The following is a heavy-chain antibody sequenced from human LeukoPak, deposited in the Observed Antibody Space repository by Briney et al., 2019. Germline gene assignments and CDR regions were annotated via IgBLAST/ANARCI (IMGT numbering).Heavy chain of an antibody. CDR2: ISHSETT. Sequence: SETLSLTCTVSGASISNDAWWDWVRQPPGKGLEWVAEISHSETTYYNPSLKSRVTISVDTSKNQFSLKLSSVTAADTAVYYCARDSSSWSYYYYMDVWGKGTTVTVSS. J-gene: IGHJ6*03. D-gene: IGHD6-13*01. CDR1: GASISNDAW. V-gene: IGHV4-4*02. CDR3: ARDSSSWSYYYYMDV.